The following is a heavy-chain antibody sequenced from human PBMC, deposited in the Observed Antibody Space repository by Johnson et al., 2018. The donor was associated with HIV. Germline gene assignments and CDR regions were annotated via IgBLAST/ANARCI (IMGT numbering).Heavy chain of an antibody. Sequence: QVQLVESGGGLAQPGGSLRLSCAASGFTFSSYAMHWVRQAPGKGLEWVPVISYDGSNKYYADSVKGRFTISRDNSKNTLYLQMNSLRGEDTAVYYCAKDLEEGQQWLIGAFDIWGQGTMVTVSS. CDR3: AKDLEEGQQWLIGAFDI. D-gene: IGHD6-19*01. J-gene: IGHJ3*02. V-gene: IGHV3-30-3*01. CDR2: ISYDGSNK. CDR1: GFTFSSYA.